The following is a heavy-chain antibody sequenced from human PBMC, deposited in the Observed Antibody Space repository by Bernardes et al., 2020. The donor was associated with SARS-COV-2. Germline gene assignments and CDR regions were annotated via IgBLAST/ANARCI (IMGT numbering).Heavy chain of an antibody. D-gene: IGHD3-22*01. V-gene: IGHV2-5*02. CDR2: VYWDDDK. J-gene: IGHJ4*02. CDR1: GFSLSPSGVG. CDR3: VHMIVRSFDN. Sequence: SGPTLLKPTQTLTLTCRFSGFSLSPSGVGVAWIRQPPGKALEWLALVYWDDDKRYSPSLKTRLTITKDTSKNQVVLTMTNMDPVDTATYYCVHMIVRSFDNWGQGTLVTVSS.